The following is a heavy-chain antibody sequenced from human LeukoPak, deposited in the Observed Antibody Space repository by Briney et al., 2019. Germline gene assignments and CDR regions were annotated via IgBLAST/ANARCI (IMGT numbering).Heavy chain of an antibody. V-gene: IGHV3-23*01. CDR2: INVGGNPT. J-gene: IGHJ6*03. CDR1: GVAFSRFS. D-gene: IGHD6-19*01. Sequence: AGGSLRLSCAPSGVAFSRFSMGWARQSPGKGLEWLSTINVGGNPTFYADSVKGRFTISRDNSKNSLYLHMDSMRPDDTAIYYCTKELQVAVAVADYYYFYMDVWGRGTAVTVSS. CDR3: TKELQVAVAVADYYYFYMDV.